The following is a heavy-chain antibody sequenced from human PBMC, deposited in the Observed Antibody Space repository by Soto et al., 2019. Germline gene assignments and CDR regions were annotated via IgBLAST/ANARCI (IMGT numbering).Heavy chain of an antibody. Sequence: QVQLVQSGAEVKKPGSSVKVSCKASGGTFSSYAISWVRQAPGQGLEWMGGIISIFGTANYAQKFQGRVTITADESTSTAYMELSSLRSEDTAVYYCARDSGGYETYYYYGMDVWGQGTTVTVSS. CDR1: GGTFSSYA. CDR2: IISIFGTA. CDR3: ARDSGGYETYYYYGMDV. J-gene: IGHJ6*02. D-gene: IGHD5-12*01. V-gene: IGHV1-69*01.